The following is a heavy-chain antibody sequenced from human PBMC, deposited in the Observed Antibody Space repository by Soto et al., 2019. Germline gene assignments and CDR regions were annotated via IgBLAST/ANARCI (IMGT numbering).Heavy chain of an antibody. CDR3: ASPPSLTILGGVAARLYY. D-gene: IGHD3-3*01. CDR1: GGSFSGYY. CDR2: INHSGST. Sequence: PSETLSLTCAVYGGSFSGYYWSWIRQPPGKGLEWIGEINHSGSTTYNPSLKSRVIISINTPKNQFSLKLSSVTAADTAVYYCASPPSLTILGGVAARLYYGGQEPRVPVPS. J-gene: IGHJ4*02. V-gene: IGHV4-34*01.